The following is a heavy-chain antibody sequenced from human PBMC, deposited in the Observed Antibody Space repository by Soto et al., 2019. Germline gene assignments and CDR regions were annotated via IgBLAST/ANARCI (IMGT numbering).Heavy chain of an antibody. V-gene: IGHV4-39*01. J-gene: IGHJ4*02. D-gene: IGHD3-10*01. CDR1: GGSFSSSSYY. CDR3: AGTMVRGVIGYFDY. Sequence: QLQLQESGPGLVKPSETLSLTCTVSGGSFSSSSYYWGWIRQPPGKGLEWIGSIYYSGSTYYNPSLKSRVTISVDTSKNQFSLKLSSVTAAETAVYYCAGTMVRGVIGYFDYWGQGTLVTVSS. CDR2: IYYSGST.